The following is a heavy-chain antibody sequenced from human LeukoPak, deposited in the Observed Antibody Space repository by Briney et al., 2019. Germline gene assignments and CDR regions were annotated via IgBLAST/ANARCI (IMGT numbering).Heavy chain of an antibody. CDR2: INWNGGTT. V-gene: IGHV3-20*01. J-gene: IGHJ4*02. Sequence: GGSLRLSCVASGYTFDDYGMSWVRQAPGKGLEWVSGINWNGGTTGYADSVKGRFTISRDNAKNSLYLQMHSLRAEDTALYHCARKGLGGELGGFDYWGQGILVAVSS. CDR3: ARKGLGGELGGFDY. D-gene: IGHD1-26*01. CDR1: GYTFDDYG.